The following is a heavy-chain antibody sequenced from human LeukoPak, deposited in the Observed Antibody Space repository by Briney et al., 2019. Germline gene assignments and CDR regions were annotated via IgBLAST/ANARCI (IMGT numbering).Heavy chain of an antibody. D-gene: IGHD6-19*01. CDR2: IYYSGST. CDR1: GGSISSSSYY. J-gene: IGHJ3*02. CDR3: ARWRVSSGWYGDAFDI. V-gene: IGHV4-39*01. Sequence: PSETLSLTCTVSGGSISSSSYYWGWIRQPPGKGLEWIGSIYYSGSTYYNPSLKSRVTISVDTSKNQFSLKLSSVTAADTAVYYCARWRVSSGWYGDAFDIWGQGTMVTVSS.